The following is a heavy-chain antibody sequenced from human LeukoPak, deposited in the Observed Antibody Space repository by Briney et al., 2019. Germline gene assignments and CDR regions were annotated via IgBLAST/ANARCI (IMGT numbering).Heavy chain of an antibody. CDR2: IYYSGST. CDR3: ARSPGEHVNLDY. CDR1: GGSISSYY. V-gene: IGHV4-59*01. J-gene: IGHJ4*02. D-gene: IGHD3-16*01. Sequence: PSETLSLTCTVSGGSISSYYWSWIRQPPGKGLEWIGYIYYSGSTNYNPSLKSRVTISVDTSKNQFSLKLSSVTAADTAVYYCARSPGEHVNLDYWGQGTLVTVSS.